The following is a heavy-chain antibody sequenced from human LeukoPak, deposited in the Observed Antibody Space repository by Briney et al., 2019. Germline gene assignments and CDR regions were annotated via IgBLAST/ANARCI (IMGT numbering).Heavy chain of an antibody. CDR1: GYSISRGYH. D-gene: IGHD1-14*01. Sequence: SETLSLTCTVSGYSISRGYHWGWVWQPPGKGLEWIGSVHQSGSTYYNPSLTSRLTISADTTKNRFSLKLDSVTAADTAVYYCARVNFNPDYWGQGTLVTVSS. J-gene: IGHJ4*02. CDR2: VHQSGST. V-gene: IGHV4-38-2*02. CDR3: ARVNFNPDY.